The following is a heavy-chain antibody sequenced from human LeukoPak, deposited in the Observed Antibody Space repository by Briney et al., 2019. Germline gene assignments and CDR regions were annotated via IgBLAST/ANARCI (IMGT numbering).Heavy chain of an antibody. V-gene: IGHV3-21*01. Sequence: GGSLRLSCAASGFTFRTYSMMWVRQAPGKGLEWVSSISGSSNYIHYADSVKGRFTISRDNAKNSLYLQMNSLKAEDTAMYYCARGIDYWGQGTLVTVSS. J-gene: IGHJ4*02. CDR2: ISGSSNYI. CDR3: ARGIDY. CDR1: GFTFRTYS.